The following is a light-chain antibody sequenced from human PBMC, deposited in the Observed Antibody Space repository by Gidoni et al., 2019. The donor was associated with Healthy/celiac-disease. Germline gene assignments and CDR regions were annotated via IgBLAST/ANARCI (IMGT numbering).Light chain of an antibody. J-gene: IGKJ3*01. CDR3: QQYNNWPPT. Sequence: EIVMTQSPATLSVSPGERATLSCRASQSVSSNLAWYQQKPGQAPRRLIYGASTRATGIPARFSGSGSGTEFTITISSMQSEDFAVYYCQQYNNWPPTFGPXTKVDIK. CDR2: GAS. V-gene: IGKV3-15*01. CDR1: QSVSSN.